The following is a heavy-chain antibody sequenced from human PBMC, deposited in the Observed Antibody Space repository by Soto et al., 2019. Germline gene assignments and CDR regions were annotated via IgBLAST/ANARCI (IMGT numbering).Heavy chain of an antibody. CDR3: ASGPPFGL. CDR2: IYHSGST. V-gene: IGHV4-30-2*01. CDR1: GGSISSGGYS. J-gene: IGHJ4*02. Sequence: SETLSLTCAVSGGSISSGGYSWSWIRQPPGKGLEWIGYIYHSGSTYYNPSLKSRVTISVDRSKNQFSLKLSSVTAADTAVYYCASGPPFGLWGKGTLVTVSA. D-gene: IGHD3-16*01.